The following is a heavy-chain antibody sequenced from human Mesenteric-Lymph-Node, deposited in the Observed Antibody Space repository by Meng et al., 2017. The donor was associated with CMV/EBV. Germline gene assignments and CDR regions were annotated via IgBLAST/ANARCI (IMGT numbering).Heavy chain of an antibody. D-gene: IGHD1-26*01. Sequence: SCAASGFTVSSNYMSCVRQAPGKGLEWVSVIYSGGSTYYADSVKGRFTISSDNSKNTLYLQMNSLSAEDTAVYYCARHIVGATTGFDPWGQGTLVTVSS. J-gene: IGHJ5*02. CDR3: ARHIVGATTGFDP. V-gene: IGHV3-66*02. CDR2: IYSGGST. CDR1: GFTVSSNY.